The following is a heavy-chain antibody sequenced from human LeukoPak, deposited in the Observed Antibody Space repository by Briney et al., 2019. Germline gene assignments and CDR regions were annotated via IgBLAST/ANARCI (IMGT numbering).Heavy chain of an antibody. D-gene: IGHD3-22*01. V-gene: IGHV1-58*02. CDR2: IVVGSGNT. CDR3: AADSSYYYDSSGYYYGMDV. CDR1: GFTFTSSA. J-gene: IGHJ6*02. Sequence: SVKVSCKASGFTFTSSAMQWVRQARGQRLEWIGWIVVGSGNTNYAQKFQERVTITRDMSTSTAYMELSSLRSEDTAVYYCAADSSYYYDSSGYYYGMDVWGQGTTVTVSS.